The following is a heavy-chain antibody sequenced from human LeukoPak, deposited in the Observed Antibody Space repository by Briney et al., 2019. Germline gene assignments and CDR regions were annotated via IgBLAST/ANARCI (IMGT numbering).Heavy chain of an antibody. V-gene: IGHV3-20*04. CDR3: ARGRGYDILTGPDY. J-gene: IGHJ4*02. Sequence: GGSLRLSCAASGFTFDDYVMSWVRQAPGRGLEWVSGINWNGGTTSYADSVKGRFTISRDNAKNSLYLQMNSLRAEDTALYYCARGRGYDILTGPDYWGQGTLVTVSS. D-gene: IGHD3-9*01. CDR2: INWNGGTT. CDR1: GFTFDDYV.